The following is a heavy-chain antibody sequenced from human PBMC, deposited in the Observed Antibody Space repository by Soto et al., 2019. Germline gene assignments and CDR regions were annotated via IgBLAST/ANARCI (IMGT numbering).Heavy chain of an antibody. D-gene: IGHD1-26*01. CDR3: AGEGGGGVDC. Sequence: QVQLQESGPGLVKPSQTLSLTCTVSGGSISSRTSYWSWIRQHPGKGLEWIGYIYYGGDSFYNPSLKSRFTKEIDTSESHFSRELSSGCAAETAVYFCAGEGGGGVDCWGQGTLVTVAS. CDR1: GGSISSRTSY. J-gene: IGHJ4*02. V-gene: IGHV4-31*03. CDR2: IYYGGDS.